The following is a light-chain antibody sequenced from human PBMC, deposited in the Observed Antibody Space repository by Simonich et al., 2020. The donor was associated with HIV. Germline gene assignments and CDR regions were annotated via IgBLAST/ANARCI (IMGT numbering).Light chain of an antibody. CDR1: QSVSSN. V-gene: IGKV3-15*01. J-gene: IGKJ1*01. CDR2: GAS. Sequence: EIVMTQSPATLSVSPGERATLSCRASQSVSSNLAWYQQKPGQAPRLLIYGASTRATCIPARFSGSGSGTEFTLTISGMQSEDFAVYYCQQYNNWPPTWTFGQGTKVEIK. CDR3: QQYNNWPPTWT.